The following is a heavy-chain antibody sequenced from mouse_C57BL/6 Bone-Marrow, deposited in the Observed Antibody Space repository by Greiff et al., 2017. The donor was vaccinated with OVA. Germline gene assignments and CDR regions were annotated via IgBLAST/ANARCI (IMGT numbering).Heavy chain of an antibody. D-gene: IGHD2-4*01. CDR2: ISNGGGST. CDR3: ARHNYDYDWFAY. J-gene: IGHJ3*01. Sequence: EVMLVESGGGLVQPGGSLKLSCAASGFTFSDYYMYLVRQTPEKRLEWVAYISNGGGSTYYPDTVKGRFTISRDNAKNTLYLQMSRLKSEDTAMYYCARHNYDYDWFAYWGQGTLVTVSA. V-gene: IGHV5-12*01. CDR1: GFTFSDYY.